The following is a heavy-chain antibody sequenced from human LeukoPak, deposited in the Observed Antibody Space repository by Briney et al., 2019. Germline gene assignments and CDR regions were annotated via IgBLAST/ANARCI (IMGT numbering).Heavy chain of an antibody. Sequence: GGSLRLSCAASGFTFDDYGMSWVRQAPGKGLEWVAVISYDGSNKYYADSVKGRFTISRDNSKNTLYLQMNSLRAEDTAVYYCARDRSGWYYFDYWGQGTLVTVSS. V-gene: IGHV3-30*03. D-gene: IGHD6-19*01. CDR2: ISYDGSNK. J-gene: IGHJ4*02. CDR3: ARDRSGWYYFDY. CDR1: GFTFDDYG.